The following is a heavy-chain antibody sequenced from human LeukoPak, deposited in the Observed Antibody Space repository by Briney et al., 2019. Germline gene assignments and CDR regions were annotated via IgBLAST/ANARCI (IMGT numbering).Heavy chain of an antibody. CDR1: GFTFSSYA. J-gene: IGHJ3*02. CDR2: ISGSGGST. CDR3: ARVNGDYGYDAFDI. V-gene: IGHV3-23*01. D-gene: IGHD4-17*01. Sequence: GESLRLSCAASGFTFSSYAMSWVRQAPGKGLEWVSAISGSGGSTYYADSVKGRFTISRENAKNSLYLQMNSLRAGDTAVYYCARVNGDYGYDAFDIWGQGTMVTVSS.